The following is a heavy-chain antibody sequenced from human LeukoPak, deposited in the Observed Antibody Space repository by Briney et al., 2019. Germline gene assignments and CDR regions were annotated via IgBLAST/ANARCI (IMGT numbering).Heavy chain of an antibody. Sequence: ASVKVSCKPSGYTFTVNYLHWVRQAPGQGLEGMGWLNPNSGATNYAQKFQGRVTLTRDTSIRTAYMELTSLTSDDTAIYYCARGAGSSWFDYWGQGALVTVSS. V-gene: IGHV1-2*02. D-gene: IGHD6-13*01. CDR1: GYTFTVNY. J-gene: IGHJ4*02. CDR3: ARGAGSSWFDY. CDR2: LNPNSGAT.